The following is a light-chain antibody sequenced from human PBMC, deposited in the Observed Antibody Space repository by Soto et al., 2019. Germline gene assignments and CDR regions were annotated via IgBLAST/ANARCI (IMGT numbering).Light chain of an antibody. Sequence: IQLTQSPASLSASVGDRVTIACRASQDIGNDLGGYQQMPGKANQLLIFAASNLQSGVSSRFSGSGSGTHITLTIGNLQPEDAATYYCLHDHTYPWTFGQGTKVDIK. J-gene: IGKJ1*01. CDR1: QDIGND. V-gene: IGKV1-6*01. CDR3: LHDHTYPWT. CDR2: AAS.